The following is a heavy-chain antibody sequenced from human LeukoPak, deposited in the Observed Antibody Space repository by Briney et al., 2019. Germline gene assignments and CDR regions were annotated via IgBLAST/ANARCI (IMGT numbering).Heavy chain of an antibody. CDR2: INWNGGST. D-gene: IGHD3-22*01. CDR3: ARDVGIYYDSSGYSPIDY. V-gene: IGHV3-20*04. CDR1: GFTFDDYG. Sequence: GSLRLSCAASGFTFDDYGMSWVRQAPGKGLEWASGINWNGGSTGYADSAKGRFTISRDNAKNSLYLQMNSLRAEDTALYYCARDVGIYYDSSGYSPIDYWGQGTLVTVSS. J-gene: IGHJ4*02.